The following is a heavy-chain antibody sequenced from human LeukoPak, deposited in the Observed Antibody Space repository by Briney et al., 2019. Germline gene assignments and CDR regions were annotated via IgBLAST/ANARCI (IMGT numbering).Heavy chain of an antibody. J-gene: IGHJ4*02. CDR3: AKDRSYYDSSGFAV. CDR1: GFTFSSYG. Sequence: GGSLRLSCAASGFTFSSYGMSWVRQAPGKGLQWVSAINTNGGSTYYADSVKGRFTISRDNAKNSLYLQMNSLRAEDTALYYCAKDRSYYDSSGFAVWGQGTLVTVSS. CDR2: INTNGGST. V-gene: IGHV3-23*01. D-gene: IGHD3-22*01.